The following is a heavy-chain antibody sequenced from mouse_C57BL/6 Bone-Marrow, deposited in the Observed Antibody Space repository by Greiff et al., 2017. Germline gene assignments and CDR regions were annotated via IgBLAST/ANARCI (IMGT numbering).Heavy chain of an antibody. V-gene: IGHV1-15*01. J-gene: IGHJ2*01. D-gene: IGHD1-1*01. CDR1: GYTFTDYE. CDR3: TPSSYDFDY. CDR2: IDPETGGT. Sequence: QVQLQQPGAELVRPGASVTLSCKASGYTFTDYEMHWVKQTPVHGLEWIGAIDPETGGTAYNQKFKGKAILTADKSSSTAYMELRSLTSEDSAVYYCTPSSYDFDYWGQGTTLTVSS.